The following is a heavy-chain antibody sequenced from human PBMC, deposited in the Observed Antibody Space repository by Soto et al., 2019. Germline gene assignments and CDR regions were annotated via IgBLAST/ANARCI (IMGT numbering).Heavy chain of an antibody. D-gene: IGHD2-21*01. CDR2: INHSGST. J-gene: IGHJ4*02. V-gene: IGHV4-34*01. CDR1: VFAFIVYY. Sequence: TLSVTFSGYVFAFIVYYWSFIRQPPGKGLELIWEINHSGSTNYNPSLKIRVTISVETSKNQFSLNLSSVTAADTAVYYCERGLAIEYWGQGTMVTVSS. CDR3: ERGLAIEY.